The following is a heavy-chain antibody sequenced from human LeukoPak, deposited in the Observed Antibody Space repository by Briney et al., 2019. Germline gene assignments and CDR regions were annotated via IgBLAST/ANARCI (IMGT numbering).Heavy chain of an antibody. V-gene: IGHV1-69*13. Sequence: SVKVSCKASGGTFRSYAISWARQAPGQGLEWMGGIIPIFGTANYAQKFQGRVTITADESTSTAYMELSSLTSEDTAVYYCARSSTVSSPFDPWGQGTLVTVSS. CDR2: IIPIFGTA. D-gene: IGHD4-11*01. CDR3: ARSSTVSSPFDP. CDR1: GGTFRSYA. J-gene: IGHJ5*02.